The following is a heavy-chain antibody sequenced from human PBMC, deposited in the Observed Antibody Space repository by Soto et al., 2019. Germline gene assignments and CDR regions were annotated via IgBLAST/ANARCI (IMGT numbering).Heavy chain of an antibody. CDR2: IKSKTDGGTT. CDR3: TVVLLYDYIWGSAKGIDY. CDR1: GFTFSNAW. J-gene: IGHJ4*02. D-gene: IGHD3-16*01. V-gene: IGHV3-15*01. Sequence: GGSLRLSCAASGFTFSNAWMSWVRQAPGKGLEWVGRIKSKTDGGTTDYAAPVKGRFTISRDDSKNTLYLQMNSLKTEDTAVYYCTVVLLYDYIWGSAKGIDYWGQGTLVTVSS.